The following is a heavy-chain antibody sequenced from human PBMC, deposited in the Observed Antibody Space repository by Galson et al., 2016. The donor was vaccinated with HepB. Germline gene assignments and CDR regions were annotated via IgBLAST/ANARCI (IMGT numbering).Heavy chain of an antibody. CDR3: ARGGCSSLDCYFDI. D-gene: IGHD3/OR15-3a*01. CDR1: GDSISSEY. V-gene: IGHV4-4*07. J-gene: IGHJ3*02. Sequence: ETLSLTCTVSGDSISSEYWSWIRQPAGKGLEWIGRIYTTGNTNYNPSLKSRVTMSVDTPKNQFSLKLSSVTAADTAVYYCARGGCSSLDCYFDIWGQGTMVTVSS. CDR2: IYTTGNT.